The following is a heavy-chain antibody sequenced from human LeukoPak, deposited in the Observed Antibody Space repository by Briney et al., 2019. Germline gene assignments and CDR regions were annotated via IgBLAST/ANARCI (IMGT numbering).Heavy chain of an antibody. CDR2: LSSSGNA. CDR3: ASGRGSYSPDY. CDR1: GFSFSDHE. D-gene: IGHD1-26*01. Sequence: GGSLRLSCAASGFSFSDHETNWVRQSPGKGLEWISYLSSSGNAYYADSVKGRFTISRDNSKNSLYLQMTSLRADDTAVYYCASGRGSYSPDYWGQGTLVTVSS. J-gene: IGHJ4*02. V-gene: IGHV3-48*03.